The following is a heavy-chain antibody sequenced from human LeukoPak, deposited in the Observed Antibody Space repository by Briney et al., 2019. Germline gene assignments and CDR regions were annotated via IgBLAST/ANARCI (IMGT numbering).Heavy chain of an antibody. Sequence: SETLSLTCAVSGASISSNNWWWSWVRQPPGKGLEWIGEIYHSGSTNYNPSLKSRVTMSVDKSRNQFSLKLSSVTAADTAVYYCASAEPRGIVWYPYWGQGTLVSVSS. D-gene: IGHD6-13*01. J-gene: IGHJ4*02. CDR2: IYHSGST. CDR3: ASAEPRGIVWYPY. CDR1: GASISSNNW. V-gene: IGHV4-4*02.